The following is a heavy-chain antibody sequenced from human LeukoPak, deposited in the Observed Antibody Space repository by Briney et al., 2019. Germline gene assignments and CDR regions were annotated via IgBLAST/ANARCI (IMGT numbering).Heavy chain of an antibody. V-gene: IGHV3-30*18. J-gene: IGHJ3*02. CDR3: AKVRRYGDYVGDAFDI. CDR1: GFTFSDFY. CDR2: ISYDGTNK. D-gene: IGHD4-17*01. Sequence: GGSLRLSCAASGFTFSDFYLSWIRQAPGKGLEWVAVISYDGTNKYYADYVKGRFTISRDNSKNTLSLQMNSLRTEDTAVYYCAKVRRYGDYVGDAFDILGQGTMVTVSS.